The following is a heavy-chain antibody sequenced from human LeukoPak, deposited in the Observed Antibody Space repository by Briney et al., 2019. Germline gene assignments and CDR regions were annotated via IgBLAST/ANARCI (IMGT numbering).Heavy chain of an antibody. D-gene: IGHD1-1*01. Sequence: GGSLRPSSAGSGFTFSDFWITWVRQTHGRGREWVANIKEEGTEKNLVDSVKGRFTISRDNTKNLLFLEMNNLRGDDTAIYYCVRESRPGGAMGLYHNLDYWGQGTLVTVSS. CDR1: GFTFSDFW. J-gene: IGHJ4*02. V-gene: IGHV3-7*01. CDR2: IKEEGTEK. CDR3: VRESRPGGAMGLYHNLDY.